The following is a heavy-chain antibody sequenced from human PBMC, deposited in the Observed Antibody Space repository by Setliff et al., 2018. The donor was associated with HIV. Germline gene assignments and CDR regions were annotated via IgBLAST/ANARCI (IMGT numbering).Heavy chain of an antibody. CDR3: ARGRNYDSSGYGDYYYYMDV. CDR2: MNPNSGNT. Sequence: GASVKVSCKASGYTFTSYDINWVRQATGQGLEWMGWMNPNSGNTGYAQKFQGRVTVTADESTSTAYMQLSSLRSDDTAVYYCARGRNYDSSGYGDYYYYMDVWGKGTTVTVSS. CDR1: GYTFTSYD. V-gene: IGHV1-8*01. J-gene: IGHJ6*03. D-gene: IGHD3-22*01.